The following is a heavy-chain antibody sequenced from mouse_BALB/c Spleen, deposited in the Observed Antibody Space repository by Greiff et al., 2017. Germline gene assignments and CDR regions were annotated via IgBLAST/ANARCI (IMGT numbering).Heavy chain of an antibody. CDR3: ARDPLDY. J-gene: IGHJ4*01. V-gene: IGHV5-12-1*01. Sequence: EVKLMESGGGLVKPGGSLKLSCAASGFAFSSYDMSWVRQTPEKRLEWVAYISSGGGSTYYPDTVKGRFTISRDNAKNTLYLQMSSLKSEDTAMYYCARDPLDYWGQGTSVTVSS. CDR2: ISSGGGST. CDR1: GFAFSSYD.